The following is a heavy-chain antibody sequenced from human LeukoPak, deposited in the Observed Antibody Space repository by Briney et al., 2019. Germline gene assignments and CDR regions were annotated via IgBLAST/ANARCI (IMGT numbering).Heavy chain of an antibody. J-gene: IGHJ4*02. CDR3: AKDKPDSGSPYYFDY. V-gene: IGHV3-30*18. CDR1: GFTFSSYG. CDR2: MSYDGSNK. Sequence: GRSLRLSCAASGFTFSSYGMHWVRQAPGKGLEWVAVMSYDGSNKYYADSVKGRFTISRDNSKNTLYLQMNSLGAEDTAVYYCAKDKPDSGSPYYFDYWGQGTLVTVSS. D-gene: IGHD2-15*01.